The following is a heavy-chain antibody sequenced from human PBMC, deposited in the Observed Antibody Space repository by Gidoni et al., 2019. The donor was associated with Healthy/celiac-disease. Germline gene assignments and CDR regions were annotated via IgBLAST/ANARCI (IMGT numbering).Heavy chain of an antibody. CDR2: IYTSGST. V-gene: IGHV4-61*02. CDR1: GGSLSSGSYY. Sequence: QVQLQESGPGLVKPSQTLSLTCTVSGGSLSSGSYYWSWIRQPAGKGLEWIGRIYTSGSTNYNPSLKSRVTISVDTSKNQFSLKLSSVTAADTAVYYCARGRPYDSSGFGVWGQGTLVTVSS. D-gene: IGHD3-22*01. CDR3: ARGRPYDSSGFGV. J-gene: IGHJ4*02.